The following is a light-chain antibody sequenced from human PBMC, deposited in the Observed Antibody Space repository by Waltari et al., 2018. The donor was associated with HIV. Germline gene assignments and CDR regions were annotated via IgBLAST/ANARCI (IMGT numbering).Light chain of an antibody. CDR2: DVS. CDR1: SSDIGGYNF. J-gene: IGLJ1*01. V-gene: IGLV2-14*01. CDR3: SSYTSSSTLFV. Sequence: QSALTQPASVSGSPGQSITISCTGASSDIGGYNFVSWYQQHPGKAPKLKIYDVSNLPSGVSNRFSASKSGNTASLTISGLQAEDEAEYYCSSYTSSSTLFVFGTGTKVTVL.